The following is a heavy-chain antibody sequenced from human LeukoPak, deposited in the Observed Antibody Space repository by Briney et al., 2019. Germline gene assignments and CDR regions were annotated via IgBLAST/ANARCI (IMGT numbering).Heavy chain of an antibody. J-gene: IGHJ5*02. CDR1: GYTFTNYG. Sequence: ASVKVSCRASGYTFTNYGVNWVRQAPGQGLEWMGLISTHNGNTNYAQKFQGRVTMTTDTSTSTAYMELRSLRSDDTAVYYCARDGGAKWETRGNWFDPSGQGTLVIVSS. CDR2: ISTHNGNT. D-gene: IGHD1-26*01. V-gene: IGHV1-18*01. CDR3: ARDGGAKWETRGNWFDP.